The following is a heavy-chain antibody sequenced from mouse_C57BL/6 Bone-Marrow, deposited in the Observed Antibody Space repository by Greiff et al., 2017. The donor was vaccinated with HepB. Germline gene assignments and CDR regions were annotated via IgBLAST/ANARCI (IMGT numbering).Heavy chain of an antibody. Sequence: QVQLQQPGAEMVRPGSSVKLSCKASGYTFTSYWMDWVKQRPGQGLEWIGNIYHSDSETHYNQKFKDKATLTVDKSSSTAYMQLSSLTSEDSAVYYCARRDYGSSFYYFDYWGQGTTLTVSS. CDR3: ARRDYGSSFYYFDY. D-gene: IGHD1-1*01. CDR2: IYHSDSET. CDR1: GYTFTSYW. V-gene: IGHV1-61*01. J-gene: IGHJ2*01.